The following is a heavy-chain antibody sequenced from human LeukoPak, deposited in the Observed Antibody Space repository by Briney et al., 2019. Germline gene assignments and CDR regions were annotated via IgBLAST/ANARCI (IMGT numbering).Heavy chain of an antibody. Sequence: SVKVSCKASGGTFSSYAISWVRQAPGQGLEWMGGIIPIFGTANYAQKFQGRVTITTDESASTAYMELSSLRSEDTAVYYCARGHFPMVRGVITYFDYWGQGTLVTVSS. V-gene: IGHV1-69*05. CDR3: ARGHFPMVRGVITYFDY. CDR2: IIPIFGTA. D-gene: IGHD3-10*01. J-gene: IGHJ4*02. CDR1: GGTFSSYA.